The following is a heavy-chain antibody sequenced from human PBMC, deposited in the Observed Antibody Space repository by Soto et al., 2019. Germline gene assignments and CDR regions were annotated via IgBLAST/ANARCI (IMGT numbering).Heavy chain of an antibody. CDR2: IFHSGVT. D-gene: IGHD2-15*01. CDR1: SYSNSSGSF. CDR3: VRVAYGGSMINGAPFSAFDY. V-gene: IGHV4-38-2*02. Sequence: SETLSLTCSVSSYSNSSGSFWGWIRQPTGNGLEWNGSIFHSGVTYYTPSLKSRVAISVDTSKNQFSLMLTYVTAADTATYCCVRVAYGGSMINGAPFSAFDYWSQGTLVTVSS. J-gene: IGHJ4*01.